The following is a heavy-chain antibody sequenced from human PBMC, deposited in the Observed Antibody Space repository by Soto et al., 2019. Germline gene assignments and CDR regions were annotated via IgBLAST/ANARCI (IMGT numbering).Heavy chain of an antibody. J-gene: IGHJ6*03. Sequence: PGGSLRLSCAASGFTFSSYSMNWVRQAPGKGLEWVSYISSSSSTIYYADSVKGRFTISRDNAKNSLYLQMNSLRAEDTAVYYCARVPAGADDSSSWYVRYYYYYMDVWGKGTTVTVSS. V-gene: IGHV3-48*01. CDR3: ARVPAGADDSSSWYVRYYYYYMDV. CDR1: GFTFSSYS. D-gene: IGHD6-13*01. CDR2: ISSSSSTI.